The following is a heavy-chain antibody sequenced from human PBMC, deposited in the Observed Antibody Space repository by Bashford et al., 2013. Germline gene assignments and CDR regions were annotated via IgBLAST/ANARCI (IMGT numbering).Heavy chain of an antibody. CDR2: SSAYNGNT. CDR3: ATGGGAVAGTPFDY. Sequence: VASVKVSCKASGYTFTNYGFAWVRQAPGQGLEWMGWSSAYNGNTNYAQKLQGRVTVTTDTSTSTAYMELRSLRSDDTAVYYCATGGGAVAGTPFDYWGQGPWSTVSS. D-gene: IGHD6-13*01. J-gene: IGHJ4*03. CDR1: GYTFTNYG. V-gene: IGHV1-18*01.